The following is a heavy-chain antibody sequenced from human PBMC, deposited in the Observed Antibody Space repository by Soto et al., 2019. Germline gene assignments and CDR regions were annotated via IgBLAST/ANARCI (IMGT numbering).Heavy chain of an antibody. CDR3: ARDLYSSSWYDPPFFDY. J-gene: IGHJ4*02. D-gene: IGHD6-13*01. CDR1: GFTFSSYW. Sequence: LRLSCAASGFTFSSYWMHWVRQAPGKGLVWVSRINSDGSSTSYADSVKGRFTISRDNAKNTLYLQMNSLRAEDTAVYYCARDLYSSSWYDPPFFDYWGQGTLVTVSS. V-gene: IGHV3-74*01. CDR2: INSDGSST.